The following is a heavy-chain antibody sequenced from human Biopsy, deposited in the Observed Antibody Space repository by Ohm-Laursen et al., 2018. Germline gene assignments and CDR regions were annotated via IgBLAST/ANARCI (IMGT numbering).Heavy chain of an antibody. D-gene: IGHD2-15*01. CDR2: INQAGTT. CDR3: GNEVHGRDY. J-gene: IGHJ4*02. Sequence: GTLSLTCSVFGKTFSDYQWSWTRQPPGKGLEWIGQINQAGTTNYNPSLKSRVSISADASKYEFSLRLTSVTAADTAVYLCGNEVHGRDYWGLGAQVTVSS. V-gene: IGHV4-34*08. CDR1: GKTFSDYQ.